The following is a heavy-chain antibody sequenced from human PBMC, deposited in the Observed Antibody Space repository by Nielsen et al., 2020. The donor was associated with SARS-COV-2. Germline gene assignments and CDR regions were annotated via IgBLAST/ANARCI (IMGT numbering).Heavy chain of an antibody. V-gene: IGHV1-2*06. Sequence: ASVKVSCKASGYTFTGYYIHWVRQAPGQGLEWMGRINPNNGGTDSAQKFQGRVTMTRDTSISTAYMELSRLRSDDTAVYYCAREEGITIFGVVINDYYYGMDVWGQGTTVTVSS. CDR3: AREEGITIFGVVINDYYYGMDV. CDR1: GYTFTGYY. J-gene: IGHJ6*02. D-gene: IGHD3-3*01. CDR2: INPNNGGT.